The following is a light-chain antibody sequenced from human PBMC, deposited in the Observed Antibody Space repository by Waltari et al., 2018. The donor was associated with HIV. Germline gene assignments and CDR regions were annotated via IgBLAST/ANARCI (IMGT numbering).Light chain of an antibody. CDR2: EVT. V-gene: IGLV2-14*01. CDR3: CSYTTSDTWV. J-gene: IGLJ3*02. CDR1: SSAVGHYNL. Sequence: QSALTQPASVSGSPGQSITISCAGTSSAVGHYNLVSWYPQHPGKAPKLIVFEVTNRPSGRSSRFSGSKSDNTASLTISGLQAEDEADYYCCSYTTSDTWVFGGGTKLTVL.